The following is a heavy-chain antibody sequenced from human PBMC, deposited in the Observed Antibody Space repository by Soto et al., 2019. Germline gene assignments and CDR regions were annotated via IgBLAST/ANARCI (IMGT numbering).Heavy chain of an antibody. CDR2: INASDGST. V-gene: IGHV1-46*01. Sequence: ASVKVSCKASGYTFTSYYMHWVRQAPGQGLEWMGIINASDGSTSYAQKFQGRVTITRDTSASTAYMELSSLRSEDTAVYYCARGSGPMIERHWGQGTLVTVSS. CDR1: GYTFTSYY. D-gene: IGHD3-22*01. J-gene: IGHJ4*02. CDR3: ARGSGPMIERH.